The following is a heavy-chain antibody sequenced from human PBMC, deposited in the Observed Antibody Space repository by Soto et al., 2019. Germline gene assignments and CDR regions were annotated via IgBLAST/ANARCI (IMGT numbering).Heavy chain of an antibody. CDR2: IYYSGST. D-gene: IGHD4-4*01. CDR3: ARVGFHGSGFYSHVYGAV. V-gene: IGHV4-39*01. J-gene: IGHJ6*01. CDR1: GGSISSSSYY. Sequence: SETLSLTCTVSGGSISSSSYYWGWIRQPPGKGLEWIGSIYYSGSTYYNPSLKSRVTISVDTSKNQFSLKLSSVTAADTAVYSFARVGFHGSGFYSHVYGAVWGQVTTSTFSS.